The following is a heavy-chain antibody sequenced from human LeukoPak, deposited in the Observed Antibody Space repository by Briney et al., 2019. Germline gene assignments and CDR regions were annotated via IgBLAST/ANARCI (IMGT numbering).Heavy chain of an antibody. D-gene: IGHD3-22*01. CDR3: ARATYDSSAVDAFDI. J-gene: IGHJ3*02. Sequence: PGGPLRLSCAASGFTFRDYFMSWIRQAPGKGLEWVAYTNTAGNTIYYADSMKGRFTISRDNAKNSLYLQMNTLRAEDTAVYYCARATYDSSAVDAFDIWGQGTMVTVSP. V-gene: IGHV3-11*01. CDR2: TNTAGNTI. CDR1: GFTFRDYF.